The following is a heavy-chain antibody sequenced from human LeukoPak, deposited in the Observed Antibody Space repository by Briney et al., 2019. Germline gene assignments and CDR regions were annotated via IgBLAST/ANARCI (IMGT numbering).Heavy chain of an antibody. CDR1: GGSISSYY. V-gene: IGHV4-59*12. D-gene: IGHD3-10*01. CDR3: ARGYGSGSYCFDY. CDR2: IYHSGST. J-gene: IGHJ4*02. Sequence: SETLSLTCTVSGGSISSYYWSWIRQPPGKGLEWIGYIYHSGSTYYNPSLKSRVTISVDRSKNQFSLKLSSVTAADTAVYYCARGYGSGSYCFDYWGQGTLVTVSS.